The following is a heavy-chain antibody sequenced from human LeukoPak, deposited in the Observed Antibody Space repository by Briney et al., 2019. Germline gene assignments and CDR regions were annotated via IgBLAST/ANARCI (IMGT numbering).Heavy chain of an antibody. V-gene: IGHV1-2*02. CDR2: INPNSGGA. CDR1: GYTFTGYY. D-gene: IGHD6-19*01. CDR3: ASGPQEQHISSFDS. J-gene: IGHJ4*02. Sequence: ASVKVSCKASGYTFTGYYMHWVRQAPGQGLEWMGWINPNSGGANYAQKFQGRVAMTRDTSISTAYMELSSLRSDDTAVYYCASGPQEQHISSFDSWGQGTLVTVSS.